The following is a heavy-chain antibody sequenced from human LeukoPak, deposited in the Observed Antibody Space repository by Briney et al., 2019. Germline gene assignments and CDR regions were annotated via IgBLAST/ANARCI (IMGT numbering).Heavy chain of an antibody. CDR3: ARHRGTYSDH. CDR1: GFTFSGYW. V-gene: IGHV3-74*01. D-gene: IGHD3-10*01. CDR2: INSDGSST. Sequence: PGGSLRLSCAASGFTFSGYWMYWVRQAPGKGLVWVSLINSDGSSTNYADSVKGRFTIARDNSKNTLHLQMNSLRADDSAVYYCARHRGTYSDHWGQGTLVTVSS. J-gene: IGHJ4*02.